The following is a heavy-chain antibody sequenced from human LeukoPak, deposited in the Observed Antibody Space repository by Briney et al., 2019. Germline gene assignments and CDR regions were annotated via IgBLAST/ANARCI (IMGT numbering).Heavy chain of an antibody. CDR2: IYYSGST. D-gene: IGHD3-10*01. Sequence: SETLSLTCAVYGGSFSGYYWSWIRQPPGKGLEWIGYIYYSGSTNYNPSLKSRVTISVDTSKNQFSLKLSSVTAADTAVYYCARVGGDGFATPLDYWGQGTLVTVSS. CDR1: GGSFSGYY. V-gene: IGHV4-59*01. J-gene: IGHJ4*02. CDR3: ARVGGDGFATPLDY.